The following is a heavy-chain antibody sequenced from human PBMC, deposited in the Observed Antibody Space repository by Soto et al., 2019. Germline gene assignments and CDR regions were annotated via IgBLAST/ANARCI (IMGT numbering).Heavy chain of an antibody. V-gene: IGHV4-34*01. Sequence: SETLSLTCAVYGGSFSGYYWSWIRQPPGKGLEWIGEINHSGSTNYNPSLKSRVTISVDTSKNQFSLKLSSVTAADTAVYYCARVVTTVTTGMDGCGKGTTVPVSS. CDR1: GGSFSGYY. CDR2: INHSGST. CDR3: ARVVTTVTTGMDG. D-gene: IGHD4-4*01. J-gene: IGHJ6*03.